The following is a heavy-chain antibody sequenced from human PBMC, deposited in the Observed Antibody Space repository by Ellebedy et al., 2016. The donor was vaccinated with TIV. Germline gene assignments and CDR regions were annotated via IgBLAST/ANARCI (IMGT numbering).Heavy chain of an antibody. CDR1: AFTFSGSA. CDR3: TRLENGMDV. J-gene: IGHJ6*02. Sequence: GGSLRLSCAASAFTFSGSAIHWVRQASGKGLEWVGRIRSKADNYATAYAASVKGRFTISRDDSKNTAYLKMNSLKTEDTAVYYCTRLENGMDVWGQGTTVTVSS. V-gene: IGHV3-73*01. CDR2: IRSKADNYAT.